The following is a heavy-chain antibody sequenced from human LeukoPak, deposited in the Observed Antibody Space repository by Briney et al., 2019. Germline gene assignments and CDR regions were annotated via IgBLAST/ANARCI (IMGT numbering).Heavy chain of an antibody. CDR3: ARGLGSCSGGSCYSDY. CDR2: INPSGGTT. CDR1: GYTFTSYC. J-gene: IGHJ4*02. Sequence: ASVKVSCKASGYTFTSYCMHWVRQAPGQGLEWMGIINPSGGTTRYAQKFQGRVTVTRDTSTSTVYMELSSLRSEDTAVYYCARGLGSCSGGSCYSDYWGQGTLVTVSS. D-gene: IGHD2-15*01. V-gene: IGHV1-46*03.